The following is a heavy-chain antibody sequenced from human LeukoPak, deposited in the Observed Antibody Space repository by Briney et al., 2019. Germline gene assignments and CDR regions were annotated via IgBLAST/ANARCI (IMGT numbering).Heavy chain of an antibody. Sequence: SETLSLTCTVSGGSMNNYYWSWIRQAPGKGLEWIGYISDSGSTNYNPSLRSRVTISVDTSKNQFSLKLSSVTAADTALYYCARYDYGDCWFDPWGQGTLVSVSS. D-gene: IGHD4-17*01. CDR1: GGSMNNYY. J-gene: IGHJ5*02. V-gene: IGHV4-59*01. CDR3: ARYDYGDCWFDP. CDR2: ISDSGST.